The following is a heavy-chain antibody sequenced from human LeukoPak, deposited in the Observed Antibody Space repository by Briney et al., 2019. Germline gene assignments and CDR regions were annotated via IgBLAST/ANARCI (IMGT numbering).Heavy chain of an antibody. CDR2: ISYDGSNK. J-gene: IGHJ4*02. CDR1: GFTFSSYA. CDR3: ARENYGDHDY. V-gene: IGHV3-30*04. Sequence: GRSLRLSCAASGFTFSSYAMHWVRQAPGKGLEWVAVISYDGSNKYYADSVKGRFTISRDNSKNTLYLQMNSLRAEDTAVYYCARENYGDHDYWGQGTLVTVSS. D-gene: IGHD4-17*01.